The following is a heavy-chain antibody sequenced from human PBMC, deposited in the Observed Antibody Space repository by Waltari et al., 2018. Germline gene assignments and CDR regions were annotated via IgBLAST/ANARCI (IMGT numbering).Heavy chain of an antibody. CDR2: IRSKAYGGTT. V-gene: IGHV3-49*04. CDR3: TRDQYYYDSSGYPVDY. D-gene: IGHD3-22*01. J-gene: IGHJ4*02. CDR1: GFTFGAYA. Sequence: EVQLVESGGGLVQPGRSLRLSCTASGFTFGAYAMSWVRQAPGKGLEWVGFIRSKAYGGTTEYAASVKGRFTISRDDSKSIAYLQMNSLKTEDTAVYYCTRDQYYYDSSGYPVDYWGQGTLVTVSS.